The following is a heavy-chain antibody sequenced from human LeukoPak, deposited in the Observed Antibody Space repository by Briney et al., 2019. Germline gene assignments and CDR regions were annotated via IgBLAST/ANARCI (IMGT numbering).Heavy chain of an antibody. V-gene: IGHV4-34*01. Sequence: PSETLSLTCAVYGGSFSGHYWTWIRQPPGKGLEWIGEYNHSGSTTYNPSLNNRVTISIDTSKNQFSLKLSSVTAADTAVYYCARPRYVSGSLDSWGQGTLVTVSS. J-gene: IGHJ4*02. CDR3: ARPRYVSGSLDS. CDR1: GGSFSGHY. CDR2: YNHSGST. D-gene: IGHD3-10*01.